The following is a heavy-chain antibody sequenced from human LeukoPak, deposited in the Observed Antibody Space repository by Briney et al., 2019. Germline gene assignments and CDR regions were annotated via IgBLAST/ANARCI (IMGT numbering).Heavy chain of an antibody. D-gene: IGHD3-22*01. CDR3: AKDVPYYYDSSGIY. CDR2: ISGSGGST. Sequence: GGSLRLSCAASGFTFSSYAMTWVRQAPGKGLEWVSPISGSGGSTYYADSVKGRSTISRDNSKNTLYLQMNSLRAEDTAVYYCAKDVPYYYDSSGIYWGQGTLVTVSS. V-gene: IGHV3-23*01. J-gene: IGHJ4*02. CDR1: GFTFSSYA.